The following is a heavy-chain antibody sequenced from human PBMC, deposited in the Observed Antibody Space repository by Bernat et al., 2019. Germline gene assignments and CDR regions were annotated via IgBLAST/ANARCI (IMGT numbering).Heavy chain of an antibody. D-gene: IGHD1-26*01. J-gene: IGHJ4*02. Sequence: QVQLQESGPGLVKPSETLSLTCTVSGASISSHYWSWIRQPPGKGLEWIGYIYYSGSTNYNPSLKSRVTISVDTSKNQFSLKLSSVTAADTAVYYCATGSGSYYVDWSQGILVTVSS. V-gene: IGHV4-59*08. CDR2: IYYSGST. CDR1: GASISSHY. CDR3: ATGSGSYYVD.